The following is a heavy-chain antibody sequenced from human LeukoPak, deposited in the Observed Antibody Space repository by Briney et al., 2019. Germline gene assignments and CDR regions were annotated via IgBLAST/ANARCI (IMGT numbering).Heavy chain of an antibody. D-gene: IGHD3-10*01. V-gene: IGHV5-51*01. CDR1: GYNLFTYW. CDR3: ARQFSEF. J-gene: IGHJ4*02. Sequence: GESLKISCKASGYNLFTYWIGWVRQIPGKGLELMAIIYPDDSQTRYSPSFEGQDTISADKSISTAYLRWSSLKASDSAIYYCARQFSEFWGQGTLVTVSS. CDR2: IYPDDSQT.